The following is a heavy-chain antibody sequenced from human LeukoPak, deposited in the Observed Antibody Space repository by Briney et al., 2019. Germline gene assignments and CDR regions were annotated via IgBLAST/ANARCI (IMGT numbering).Heavy chain of an antibody. V-gene: IGHV1-69*13. CDR2: IIPIFGTA. J-gene: IGHJ4*02. CDR3: AVSPGDPYYFDY. Sequence: EASVTVSCKASGGTFSSYAISWMRQAPGQGLEWMGGIIPIFGTANYAQKFQGRVTITADESTSTAYMELSSLRSEDTAVYYCAVSPGDPYYFDYWGQGTLVTVSS. CDR1: GGTFSSYA. D-gene: IGHD3-10*01.